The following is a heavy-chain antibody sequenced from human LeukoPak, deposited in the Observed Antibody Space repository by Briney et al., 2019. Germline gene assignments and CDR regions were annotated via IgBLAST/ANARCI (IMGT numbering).Heavy chain of an antibody. CDR2: IYYSGNT. J-gene: IGHJ4*02. CDR3: ARVGGYGLPVFY. V-gene: IGHV4-39*07. D-gene: IGHD3-10*01. Sequence: SETLSLTCTVSGGSLSSSSHYWAWIRQPPGKGLEWIANIYYSGNTYYNPSLKSRVTISLDMSKNHFSLRVGSLTAADTAVYYCARVGGYGLPVFYWGQGTLVTVSS. CDR1: GGSLSSSSHY.